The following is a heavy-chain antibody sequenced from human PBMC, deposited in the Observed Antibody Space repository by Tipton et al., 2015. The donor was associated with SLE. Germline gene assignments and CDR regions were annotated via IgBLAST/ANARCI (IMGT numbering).Heavy chain of an antibody. CDR2: ISTYNGNT. Sequence: QLVQSGAEVKNPGASVKVSCKASAYTFTTYSISWVRQAPGQGLEWMGWISTYNGNTNYAQKLQGRVTMTTDTSTSTAYMELRSLRSDDTAVYYCARVLDFWSGYYTGFDAFDIWGQGTMVTVSS. CDR3: ARVLDFWSGYYTGFDAFDI. V-gene: IGHV1-18*01. CDR1: AYTFTTYS. J-gene: IGHJ3*02. D-gene: IGHD3-3*01.